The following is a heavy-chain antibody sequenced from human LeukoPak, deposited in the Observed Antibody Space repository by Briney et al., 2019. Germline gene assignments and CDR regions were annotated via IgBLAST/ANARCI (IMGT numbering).Heavy chain of an antibody. V-gene: IGHV3-23*01. Sequence: GGSLRLSCAASGFTFSSYAMSWVRQAPGKGLEWVSAISGSGGSTYYADSVKGRFTISRDNSKNTLYLQMNSLRAEDTAVYYCAKGSSGAALRGNWYFDLWGRGTLVTVSS. CDR2: ISGSGGST. D-gene: IGHD6-6*01. J-gene: IGHJ2*01. CDR3: AKGSSGAALRGNWYFDL. CDR1: GFTFSSYA.